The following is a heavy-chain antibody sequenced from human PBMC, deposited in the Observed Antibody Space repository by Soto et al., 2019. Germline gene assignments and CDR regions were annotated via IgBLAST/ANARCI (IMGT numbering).Heavy chain of an antibody. D-gene: IGHD3-22*01. CDR3: ATHSSDNSAYDY. CDR1: GYIINSNG. CDR2: ISVYNGHI. Sequence: QVQLVQSGSEVKKPGASVKVSCKASGYIINSNGISWVRQAPGQGLEWMGWISVYNGHINLAQRVQDRDTMTTDTSTITTYMELRSLRSDDTAVYYCATHSSDNSAYDYWGQGTLVTVSS. J-gene: IGHJ4*02. V-gene: IGHV1-18*04.